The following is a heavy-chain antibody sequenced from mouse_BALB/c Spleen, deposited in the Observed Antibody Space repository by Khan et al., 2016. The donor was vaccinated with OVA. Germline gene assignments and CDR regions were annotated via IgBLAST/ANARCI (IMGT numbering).Heavy chain of an antibody. D-gene: IGHD2-4*01. CDR1: GFSLTYYG. V-gene: IGHV2-2*02. Sequence: QVQLKESGPGLVQPSQSLSITCTVSGFSLTYYGVHWVRQSPGKGLEWLGVIWSGGSTDYNAACISRLNISKDNSKSQAFFKMNSLQVNDTAIYYCARNYDYDEGLAYWGPGTLVTVSA. J-gene: IGHJ3*01. CDR3: ARNYDYDEGLAY. CDR2: IWSGGST.